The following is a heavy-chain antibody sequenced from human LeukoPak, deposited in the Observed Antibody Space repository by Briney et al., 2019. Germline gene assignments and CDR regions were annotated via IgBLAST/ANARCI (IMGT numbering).Heavy chain of an antibody. J-gene: IGHJ4*02. V-gene: IGHV1-18*01. Sequence: ASVTVSCKASGYTFTSYGISWVRQAPGQGLEGMGWISAYNGNTNYAQKLQGRVTMTTDTSTSTAYMELRSLRSDDTAVYYCARVPDYDILTGPVDYWGQGTLVTVSS. D-gene: IGHD3-9*01. CDR3: ARVPDYDILTGPVDY. CDR2: ISAYNGNT. CDR1: GYTFTSYG.